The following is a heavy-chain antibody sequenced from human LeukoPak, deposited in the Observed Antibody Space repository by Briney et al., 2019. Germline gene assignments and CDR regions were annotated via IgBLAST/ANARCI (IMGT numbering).Heavy chain of an antibody. D-gene: IGHD6-6*01. V-gene: IGHV3-7*03. CDR2: INSDGSEG. J-gene: IGHJ3*01. CDR1: GFTFSGFW. CDR3: ARSSYSSSSSV. Sequence: GGSLRLSCAVSGFTFSGFWMSWSRQAPGKGLEWVASINSDGSEGYYADVVKGRFTISRDTAKNSLYLQINSLRAEDTAVYYCARSSYSSSSSVWGQGTMVTVSS.